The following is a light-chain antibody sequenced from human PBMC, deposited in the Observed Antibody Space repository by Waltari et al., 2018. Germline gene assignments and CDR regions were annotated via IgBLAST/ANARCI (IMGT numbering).Light chain of an antibody. Sequence: EIVLTQSPAVLSFSPGERATLSCRASQSVGTYLAWYQHRPGQSPRLLIYDASYRATGIPARFSGSVSETDFTLTISSLQPEDFAVYYCQQRRNWPLTFGGGTRVQI. CDR2: DAS. J-gene: IGKJ4*01. CDR1: QSVGTY. CDR3: QQRRNWPLT. V-gene: IGKV3-11*01.